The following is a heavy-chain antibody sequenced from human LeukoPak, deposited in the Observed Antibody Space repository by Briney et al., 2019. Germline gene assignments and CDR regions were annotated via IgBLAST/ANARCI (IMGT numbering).Heavy chain of an antibody. V-gene: IGHV4-61*01. CDR1: GGSVNSDTFY. CDR2: IYYSGTT. J-gene: IGHJ5*02. Sequence: PSETLSLTCTVSGGSVNSDTFYWSWIRQPPGKGLEWIGYIYYSGTTNYNPSLKSRITISLYTSNNHVSLKRSSVAAADTSTCGYCSGCSCYWGSWFDHWGEGTLVTVSS. CDR3: CSGCSCYWGSWFDH. D-gene: IGHD2-15*01.